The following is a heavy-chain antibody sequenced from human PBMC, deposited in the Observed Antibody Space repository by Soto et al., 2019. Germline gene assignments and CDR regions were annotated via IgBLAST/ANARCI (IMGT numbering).Heavy chain of an antibody. V-gene: IGHV4-34*01. J-gene: IGHJ4*02. Sequence: QPPGKGLEWIGEINHSGSTNYNPSLKSRVTISVDTSKNQFSLKLSSVTAADTAVYYCARLYPPLRGSSWLDYWGQGTLVTVSS. D-gene: IGHD6-13*01. CDR3: ARLYPPLRGSSWLDY. CDR2: INHSGST.